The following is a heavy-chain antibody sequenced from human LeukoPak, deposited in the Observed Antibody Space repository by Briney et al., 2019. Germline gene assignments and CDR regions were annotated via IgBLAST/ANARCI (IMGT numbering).Heavy chain of an antibody. V-gene: IGHV3-23*01. CDR3: AKGYRYSYGSYAFDI. CDR2: ISGSGGST. J-gene: IGHJ3*02. D-gene: IGHD5-18*01. CDR1: GFTFSSYA. Sequence: GGSLRLSCAASGFTFSSYAMSWVRQAPGKGLEWVSAISGSGGSTYYADSVKGRFTIPRDNSKNTLYLQMNSLRAEDTAVYYCAKGYRYSYGSYAFDIWGQGTMVTVSS.